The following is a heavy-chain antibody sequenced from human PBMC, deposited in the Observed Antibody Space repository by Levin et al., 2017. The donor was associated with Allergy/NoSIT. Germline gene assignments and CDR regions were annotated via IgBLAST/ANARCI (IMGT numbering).Heavy chain of an antibody. V-gene: IGHV3-30-3*01. Sequence: GGSLRLSCAASGFTFSSYAMHWVRQAPGKGLEWVAVISYDGSNKYYADSVKGRFTISRDNSKNTLYLQMNSLRAEDTAVYYCARDTGSSWSPDYWGQGTLVTVAS. CDR1: GFTFSSYA. D-gene: IGHD6-13*01. CDR3: ARDTGSSWSPDY. CDR2: ISYDGSNK. J-gene: IGHJ4*02.